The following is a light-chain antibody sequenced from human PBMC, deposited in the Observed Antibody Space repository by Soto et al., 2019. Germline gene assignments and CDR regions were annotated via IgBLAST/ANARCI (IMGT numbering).Light chain of an antibody. CDR1: QSVRSNY. CDR2: DAS. Sequence: EMVLTQSPGTLSLSPGERATLSCRASQSVRSNYLAWYQQKPGQATRFLIYDASSRATGIPDRFSGSGSGTDFTLTISRLEPEDFAVYYCQQYGSSPRTFGGGTKVEMK. CDR3: QQYGSSPRT. V-gene: IGKV3-20*01. J-gene: IGKJ4*01.